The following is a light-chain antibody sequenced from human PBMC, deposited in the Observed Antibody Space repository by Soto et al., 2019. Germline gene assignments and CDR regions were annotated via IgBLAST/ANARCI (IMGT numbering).Light chain of an antibody. J-gene: IGKJ5*01. CDR1: QCVSGD. V-gene: IGKV3-20*01. CDR2: DAS. Sequence: EIVLTQSPATLSVSPGERGTLSCRARQCVSGDLAWYHHKPGQAPRLLIYDASSRATGIPDRFSGSGSGTDFTLTISRLEPEDFAVYYCQKYGDSSITFGQGTRLEIK. CDR3: QKYGDSSIT.